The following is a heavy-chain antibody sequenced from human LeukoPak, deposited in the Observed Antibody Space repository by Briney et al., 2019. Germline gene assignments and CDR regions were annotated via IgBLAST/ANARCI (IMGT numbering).Heavy chain of an antibody. CDR3: ARGVDYCSGGSCYWVY. Sequence: ASVKVSCKASGYTFSSYYVHWVRQAPGQGLEWMGMIIPSDGFTSYAQKFQGRVTMTRDMSTSTVYMELSSLRSDDTAVYYCARGVDYCSGGSCYWVYWGQGTLVTVSS. D-gene: IGHD2-15*01. CDR2: IIPSDGFT. J-gene: IGHJ4*02. CDR1: GYTFSSYY. V-gene: IGHV1-46*01.